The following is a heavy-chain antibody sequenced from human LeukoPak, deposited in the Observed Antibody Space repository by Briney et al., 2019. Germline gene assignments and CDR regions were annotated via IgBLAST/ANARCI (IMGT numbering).Heavy chain of an antibody. CDR3: ARCSSGWYGVRYYFDY. Sequence: SETLSLTCTVSGGSISSSSYYWSWIRQPPGKGLEWIGEINHSGSTNYNPSLKSRVTISVDTSKNQFSLKLSSVTAADTAVYYCARCSSGWYGVRYYFDYWGQGTLVTVSS. D-gene: IGHD6-19*01. J-gene: IGHJ4*02. CDR1: GGSISSSSYY. V-gene: IGHV4-39*07. CDR2: INHSGST.